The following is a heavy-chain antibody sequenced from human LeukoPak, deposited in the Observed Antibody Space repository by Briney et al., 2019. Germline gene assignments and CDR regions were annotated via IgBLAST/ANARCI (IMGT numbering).Heavy chain of an antibody. CDR1: GYTFTYYH. Sequence: GASVKVSCKTSGYTFTYYHIHWVRRAPGQGLEWVGWINPNSSGTNYAQKFQGWVTMTRDTSISTAYMELSRLTSDDTADTAVYYCARSRGLYGDFYFDYWGQGTLVTV. V-gene: IGHV1-2*04. J-gene: IGHJ4*02. CDR2: INPNSSGT. D-gene: IGHD4-17*01. CDR3: ARSRGLYGDFYFDY.